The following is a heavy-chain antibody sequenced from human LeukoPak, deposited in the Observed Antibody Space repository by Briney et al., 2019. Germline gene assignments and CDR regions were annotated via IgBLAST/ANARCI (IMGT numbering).Heavy chain of an antibody. D-gene: IGHD2-21*02. J-gene: IGHJ5*02. CDR2: IYPGDSDT. CDR3: ARLPYCGGDCYPNWFDP. Sequence: GESLKISCKGSGYNFTSYWIGWVRQMPGKGLECMGVIYPGDSDTRYSPSFQGQVIISADKSISTAYLQWSSLKASDTAMYYCARLPYCGGDCYPNWFDPWGQGTLVTVSS. V-gene: IGHV5-51*01. CDR1: GYNFTSYW.